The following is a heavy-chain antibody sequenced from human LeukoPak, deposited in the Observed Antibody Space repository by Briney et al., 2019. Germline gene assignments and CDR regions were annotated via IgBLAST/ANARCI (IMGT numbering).Heavy chain of an antibody. CDR1: GFTFSDYW. CDR3: AKSCLDTYYDTLTGSDY. J-gene: IGHJ4*02. CDR2: INSDGSST. D-gene: IGHD3-9*01. V-gene: IGHV3-74*01. Sequence: GGSLRLSCAASGFTFSDYWMHWVRQAPGKGLVWVSRINSDGSSTSYADSVKGRFTISRDNAKNTLYLQMNSLRAEDTAVYYCAKSCLDTYYDTLTGSDYWGQGTLVTVSS.